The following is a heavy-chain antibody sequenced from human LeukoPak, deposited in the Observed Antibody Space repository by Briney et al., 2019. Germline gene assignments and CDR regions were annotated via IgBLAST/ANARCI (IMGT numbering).Heavy chain of an antibody. CDR1: GFTFSNAW. CDR2: IKSKTDGGTT. D-gene: IGHD5-12*01. CDR3: TKYSGYDPEFDY. Sequence: GGSLRLSCATSGFTFSNAWMSWVRQAPGKGLEWVGRIKSKTDGGTTDYAAPVKGRFTISRDDSKNTLYLQVNSLKTEDTAVYYCTKYSGYDPEFDYWGQGTLVTVSS. J-gene: IGHJ4*02. V-gene: IGHV3-15*01.